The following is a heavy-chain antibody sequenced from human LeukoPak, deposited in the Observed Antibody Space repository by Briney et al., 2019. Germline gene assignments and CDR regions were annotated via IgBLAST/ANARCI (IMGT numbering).Heavy chain of an antibody. J-gene: IGHJ4*02. D-gene: IGHD4/OR15-4a*01. CDR3: ARDRSGANYATFEY. CDR2: ISAAGGST. V-gene: IGHV3-23*01. Sequence: PGGSLRLSCAASGFTLSNYAISWVRQAPGKGLEWVLSISAAGGSTYYADSVKGRFTFSRDNAKNTLYVQMNSLRAEDTAVYYCARDRSGANYATFEYWGQGTLVTVSS. CDR1: GFTLSNYA.